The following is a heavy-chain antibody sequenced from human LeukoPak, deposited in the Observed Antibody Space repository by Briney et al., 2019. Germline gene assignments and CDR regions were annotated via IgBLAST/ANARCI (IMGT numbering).Heavy chain of an antibody. Sequence: GGSLRLSCAASGLTFSDSHMSWIRQAPGKGLEWVSYISSGGNTIKYADSVKGRFTISRDKARNSLYLQINSLRAEDTAVYYCATASLYFDNWGQGTLVTVSS. CDR3: ATASLYFDN. CDR2: ISSGGNTI. CDR1: GLTFSDSH. V-gene: IGHV3-11*04. J-gene: IGHJ4*02.